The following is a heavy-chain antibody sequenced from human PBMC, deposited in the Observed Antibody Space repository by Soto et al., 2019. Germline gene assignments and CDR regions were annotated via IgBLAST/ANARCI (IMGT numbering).Heavy chain of an antibody. D-gene: IGHD6-13*01. CDR1: GYSFTSYW. CDR3: ARRHSSSSAFDP. J-gene: IGHJ5*02. Sequence: EVQLVQSGAEVKTPGESLRISCKGSGYSFTSYWISWVRQMPGKGLEWMGRIDPSDSYTNYSPSFQGHVTISADKSISTAYLQWSSLKASDTAMYYCARRHSSSSAFDPWGQGTLVTVSS. CDR2: IDPSDSYT. V-gene: IGHV5-10-1*01.